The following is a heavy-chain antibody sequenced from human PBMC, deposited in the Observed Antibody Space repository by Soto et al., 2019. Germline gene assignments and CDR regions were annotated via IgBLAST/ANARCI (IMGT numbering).Heavy chain of an antibody. V-gene: IGHV4-4*02. J-gene: IGHJ4*02. CDR1: GGSFTSNNW. CDR3: ASRDPGTSVDY. D-gene: IGHD1-7*01. CDR2: IYRTGST. Sequence: PSETLSLTCAVSGGSFTSNNWWTWVRQPPGQGLEWIGEIYRTGSTNHTPSLKSRATISLDKTENPFSPKVTSLTAADTAVYYCASRDPGTSVDYWGQGTLVTVSS.